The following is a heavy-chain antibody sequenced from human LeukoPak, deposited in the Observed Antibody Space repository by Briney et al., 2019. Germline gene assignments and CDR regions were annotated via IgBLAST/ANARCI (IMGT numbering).Heavy chain of an antibody. V-gene: IGHV3-48*01. J-gene: IGHJ4*02. Sequence: GGSLRLSCAASGFTFSSYSMTWLRQAPGKRLEWVSYIGTTGSTIYYADSVKGRFTISRDNAENSLFLQMNSLRAEDTAVYYCAREDTFAPFSYWGQGTLVTVSS. CDR1: GFTFSSYS. D-gene: IGHD5-18*01. CDR3: AREDTFAPFSY. CDR2: IGTTGSTI.